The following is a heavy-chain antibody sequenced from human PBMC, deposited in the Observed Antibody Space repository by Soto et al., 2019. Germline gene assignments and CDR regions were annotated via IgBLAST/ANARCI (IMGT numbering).Heavy chain of an antibody. Sequence: GGSLRLSCAASGFIFSSYWMHWVRQAPGKGPVWVGRINGDGRNTRYTDSVKGRFTISRDNAKNTLYLQMDSLRAEDTAVYYCARDFMARGRGSNWFDPWGQGTLVTVYS. CDR1: GFIFSSYW. D-gene: IGHD3-10*01. V-gene: IGHV3-74*01. CDR3: ARDFMARGRGSNWFDP. J-gene: IGHJ5*02. CDR2: INGDGRNT.